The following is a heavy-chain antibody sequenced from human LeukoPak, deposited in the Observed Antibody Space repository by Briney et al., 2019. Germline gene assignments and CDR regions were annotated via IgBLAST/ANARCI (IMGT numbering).Heavy chain of an antibody. V-gene: IGHV4-61*02. CDR3: ASLGGYSGYDLDY. CDR2: IYTSGST. CDR1: GGSISSGSYY. D-gene: IGHD5-12*01. J-gene: IGHJ4*02. Sequence: SETLSLTCTVSGGSISSGSYYWSWIRQPAGKGLEWIGRIYTSGSTNYNPSLKSRVTISLDTSKNQFSLKLTSVTAADTAVYYCASLGGYSGYDLDYWGQGTLVTVSS.